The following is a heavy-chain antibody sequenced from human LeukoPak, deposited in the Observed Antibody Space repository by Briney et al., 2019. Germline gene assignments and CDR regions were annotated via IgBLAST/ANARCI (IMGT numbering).Heavy chain of an antibody. V-gene: IGHV3-23*01. J-gene: IGHJ4*02. D-gene: IGHD1-26*01. CDR3: AKGGAQV. CDR2: ISSTGGST. Sequence: GSLRLSCAASGFTFSSDAMRWVRQAPGKGLEWVSAISSTGGSTYYADSVRGRFIISRDSSKNTLYLQMNSLRVEDTAVYYCAKGGAQVGGQGTLVTVSS. CDR1: GFTFSSDA.